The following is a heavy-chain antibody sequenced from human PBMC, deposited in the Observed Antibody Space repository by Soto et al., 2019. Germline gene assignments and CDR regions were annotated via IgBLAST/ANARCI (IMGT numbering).Heavy chain of an antibody. J-gene: IGHJ5*02. D-gene: IGHD2-15*01. Sequence: SETLSLTCTVSGGFVSSASYFWSWIRQPPGKEMEFIAYVYYTGTTKYSPSLKSRAAISLDTSKNQFSLNLSSVTTADTAIYYCGRMRFVEVPYWFDPWGEGILVTVSS. CDR3: GRMRFVEVPYWFDP. CDR2: VYYTGTT. V-gene: IGHV4-61*01. CDR1: GGFVSSASYF.